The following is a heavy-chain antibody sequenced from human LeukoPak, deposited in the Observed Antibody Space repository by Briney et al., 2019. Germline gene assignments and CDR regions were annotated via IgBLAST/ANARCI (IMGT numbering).Heavy chain of an antibody. D-gene: IGHD2-2*01. Sequence: PSETLSLTCTVSGGSISSYYWSWIRQPPGKGLEWIGEINHSGSTNYNPSLKSRVTISVDTSKNQFSLKLSSVTAADTAVYYCARGLRDIVVVPAAIVHYYYGMDVWGQGTTVTVSS. J-gene: IGHJ6*02. CDR3: ARGLRDIVVVPAAIVHYYYGMDV. CDR2: INHSGST. V-gene: IGHV4-34*01. CDR1: GGSISSYY.